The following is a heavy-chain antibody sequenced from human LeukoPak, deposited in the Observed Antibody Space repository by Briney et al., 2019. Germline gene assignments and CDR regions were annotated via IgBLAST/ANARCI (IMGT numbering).Heavy chain of an antibody. D-gene: IGHD3-22*01. CDR3: ARGPDHYDSTGYLLSAY. Sequence: GGTLRLSCAASGFTFDDYGMSWVRQAPGKGLEWVSGVNWDGGSTGYADSVKVRFTISRDNGKDSLYLQMNSLRAEDTVLYYCARGPDHYDSTGYLLSAYWGQGTLVTVSS. CDR1: GFTFDDYG. CDR2: VNWDGGST. J-gene: IGHJ4*02. V-gene: IGHV3-20*04.